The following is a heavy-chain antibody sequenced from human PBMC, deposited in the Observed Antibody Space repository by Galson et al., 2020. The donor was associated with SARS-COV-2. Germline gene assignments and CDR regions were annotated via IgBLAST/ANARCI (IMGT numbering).Heavy chain of an antibody. D-gene: IGHD6-13*01. CDR3: AREHSSSWTGYYYYYYGMDV. Sequence: ASVKVSCKASGYTFTSYGISWVRQAPGQGLEWLGWISSYNGNTNYAQKLQGRVTMTTDTSTSTAYMELRSLRSDDTAVYYCAREHSSSWTGYYYYYYGMDVWGQGTTVTVSS. J-gene: IGHJ6*02. V-gene: IGHV1-18*04. CDR1: GYTFTSYG. CDR2: ISSYNGNT.